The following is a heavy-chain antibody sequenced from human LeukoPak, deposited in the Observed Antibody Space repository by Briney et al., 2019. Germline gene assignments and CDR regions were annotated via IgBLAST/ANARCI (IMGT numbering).Heavy chain of an antibody. CDR2: IIAILDTA. D-gene: IGHD5-12*01. CDR1: GGSFSDYS. V-gene: IGHV1-69*08. J-gene: IGHJ5*02. CDR3: VRSGYDYDWFDP. Sequence: GASVKVSCKASGGSFSDYSISWVRQAPGQGLEWMGRIIAILDTAHYAQKFQGRFTITADKSTTTVYMERSSLRSDDTAVYYCVRSGYDYDWFDPWGQGTLVTVSS.